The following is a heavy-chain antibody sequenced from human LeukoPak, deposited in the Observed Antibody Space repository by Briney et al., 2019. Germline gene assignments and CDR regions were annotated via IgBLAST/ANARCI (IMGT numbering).Heavy chain of an antibody. J-gene: IGHJ6*02. D-gene: IGHD1-26*01. CDR3: ARTVRSGWELLWNYYYGMDV. Sequence: PGGSLRLSCAASGFTFSSYAMHWVRQAPGKGLEWVAVISYDGSNKYYADSVKGRFTISRDNSKNTLYLQMNSLRAEETAVYYCARTVRSGWELLWNYYYGMDVWGQGTTVTVSS. V-gene: IGHV3-30*04. CDR2: ISYDGSNK. CDR1: GFTFSSYA.